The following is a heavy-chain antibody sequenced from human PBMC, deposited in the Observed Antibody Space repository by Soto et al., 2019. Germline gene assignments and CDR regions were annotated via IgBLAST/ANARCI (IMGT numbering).Heavy chain of an antibody. V-gene: IGHV1-3*01. J-gene: IGHJ3*02. Sequence: ASVKVSCKASGYTFTSYAMHWVRQAPGQRXEWMGWINAGNGNTKYSQKFQGRVTITRDTSASTAYMELSSLRSEDAAVYYCASLSGYDFWSGYRSLGPLDAFDIWGQGTMVTVSS. D-gene: IGHD3-3*01. CDR3: ASLSGYDFWSGYRSLGPLDAFDI. CDR2: INAGNGNT. CDR1: GYTFTSYA.